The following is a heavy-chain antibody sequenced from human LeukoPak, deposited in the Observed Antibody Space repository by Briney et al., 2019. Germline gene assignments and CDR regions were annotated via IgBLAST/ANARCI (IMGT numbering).Heavy chain of an antibody. CDR2: IKPDSGDT. Sequence: ASVKVSCKASGYTFTGYYMHWVQQAPGQGLEWMGLIKPDSGDTNYAQNFRGRVTMTRDTSITTAYMGLNRLTSDDTAVYYCVRDRPHNWFDPWGQGTLVTVSS. V-gene: IGHV1-2*02. CDR1: GYTFTGYY. J-gene: IGHJ5*02. CDR3: VRDRPHNWFDP.